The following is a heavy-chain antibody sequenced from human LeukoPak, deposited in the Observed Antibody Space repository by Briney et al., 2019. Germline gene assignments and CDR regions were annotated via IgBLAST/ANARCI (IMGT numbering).Heavy chain of an antibody. D-gene: IGHD3-16*02. CDR1: GGSFSGYY. CDR3: ARGRYLPLYLDY. V-gene: IGHV4-34*01. J-gene: IGHJ4*02. CDR2: INHSGST. Sequence: SETLSLTCADYGGSFSGYYWSWIRQPPGKGLEWIGEINHSGSTNYNPSLKSRVTISVDTSKNQFSLKLSSVTAADTAVYYCARGRYLPLYLDYWGPGTLVTVSS.